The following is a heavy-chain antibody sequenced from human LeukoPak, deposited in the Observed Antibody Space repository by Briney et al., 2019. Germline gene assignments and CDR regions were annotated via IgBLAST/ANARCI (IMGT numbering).Heavy chain of an antibody. D-gene: IGHD3-10*01. CDR3: ASHYGNLHFNS. J-gene: IGHJ4*02. Sequence: GGSLRLSCAASRFTFSTYWMSWVRQAPGKGLEWVANIKQDGSETYYVDSVKGRFTISRDNAKNSLYLQMNSLRGEDTAVYYCASHYGNLHFNSWGQGTLVTVSS. V-gene: IGHV3-7*01. CDR2: IKQDGSET. CDR1: RFTFSTYW.